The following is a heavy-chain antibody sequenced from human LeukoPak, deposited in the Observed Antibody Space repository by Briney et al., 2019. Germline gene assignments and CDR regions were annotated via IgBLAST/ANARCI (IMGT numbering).Heavy chain of an antibody. Sequence: PSETLSLTCTVSGGSISSYYWSWIRQPPGKGLEWIGYIYYSGSTNYNPSLKSRVTISVDTSKNQFSLKLSSVTAADTAVYYCARASDFIAAASHMDVWGKGTTVTVSS. CDR3: ARASDFIAAASHMDV. J-gene: IGHJ6*03. D-gene: IGHD6-13*01. CDR2: IYYSGST. CDR1: GGSISSYY. V-gene: IGHV4-59*01.